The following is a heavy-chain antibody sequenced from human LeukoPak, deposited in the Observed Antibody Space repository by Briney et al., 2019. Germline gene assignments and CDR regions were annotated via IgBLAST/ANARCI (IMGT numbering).Heavy chain of an antibody. CDR1: GGTFSSYA. V-gene: IGHV1-69*13. Sequence: GASVKVSCKASGGTFSSYAISWVRQAPGQGLEWMGGIIPIFGTANYAQKFQGRVTITADESTSTAYMELSSLRSEDTAVYYCARQDSSGYLEYFQRWGQGTLVTVSS. J-gene: IGHJ1*01. CDR2: IIPIFGTA. CDR3: ARQDSSGYLEYFQR. D-gene: IGHD3-22*01.